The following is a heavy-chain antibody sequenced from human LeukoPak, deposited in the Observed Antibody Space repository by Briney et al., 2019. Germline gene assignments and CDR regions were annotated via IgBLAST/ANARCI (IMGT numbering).Heavy chain of an antibody. J-gene: IGHJ4*02. CDR2: SSYSGST. V-gene: IGHV4-59*08. CDR3: ARHVGNTLYFLDY. Sequence: SETLSLTCTVSGDSVSNYYWSWLRQPPGKRLEWIGHSSYSGSTKYNPSLNSRVTLSVDTSKNQLSLKLSSVTAADTAVYYCARHVGNTLYFLDYWGQGSLLSVSS. D-gene: IGHD1/OR15-1a*01. CDR1: GDSVSNYY.